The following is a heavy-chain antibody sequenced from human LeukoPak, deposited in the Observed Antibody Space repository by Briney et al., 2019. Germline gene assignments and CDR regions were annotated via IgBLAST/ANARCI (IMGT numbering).Heavy chain of an antibody. CDR2: IKEDGSEK. D-gene: IGHD3-22*01. J-gene: IGHJ4*02. CDR1: GFTFSIYW. V-gene: IGHV3-7*01. Sequence: GGSLRLSCAASGFTFSIYWMNWVRQAPGKGLEWMAIIKEDGSEKYSVDSVKGRFTISRDNAKNSLYLQMNSLRVEDTAVYYCARDLPYYYDSSGYFHYWGQGTLVTVSS. CDR3: ARDLPYYYDSSGYFHY.